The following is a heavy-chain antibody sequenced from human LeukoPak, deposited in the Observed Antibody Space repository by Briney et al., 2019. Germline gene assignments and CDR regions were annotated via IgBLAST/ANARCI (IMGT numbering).Heavy chain of an antibody. CDR2: ISSSSSYI. CDR3: ARGMVAADYFDC. CDR1: GFTFSSYT. V-gene: IGHV3-21*06. J-gene: IGHJ4*02. Sequence: GGSLRLSCAASGFTFSSYTMNWVRQAPGKGLEWVSSISSSSSYIYYADSVKGRFTISRDNAQNSLYLQMNSLRAEDTAVYFCARGMVAADYFDCWGQGTLVTVSS. D-gene: IGHD2-15*01.